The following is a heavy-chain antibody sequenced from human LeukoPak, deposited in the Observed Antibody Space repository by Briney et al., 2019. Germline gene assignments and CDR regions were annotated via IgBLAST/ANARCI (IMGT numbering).Heavy chain of an antibody. CDR1: GGSFIGYY. CDR2: INHGGST. Sequence: SETLSLTCAVYGGSFIGYYWTWLRQPPGKGLEWIGEINHGGSTNYNPSLTSRVTISVDTSKNQFSLKLSSVTAADTAVYYCAEYGGNSVFDYWGQGTLVTVSS. V-gene: IGHV4-34*01. CDR3: AEYGGNSVFDY. D-gene: IGHD4-23*01. J-gene: IGHJ4*02.